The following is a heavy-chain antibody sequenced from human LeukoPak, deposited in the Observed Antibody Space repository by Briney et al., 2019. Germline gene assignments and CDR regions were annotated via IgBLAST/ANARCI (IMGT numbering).Heavy chain of an antibody. Sequence: SETLSLTCTVSGGSISRYYWSWIRQPAGKGVEWIGRIYTSGSSNYNPSLKSRVTMSVDTSRNQFSLKLTSVTAADTAVYYCARETLPPRYFDYWGQGSLVTVSS. D-gene: IGHD3-16*01. J-gene: IGHJ4*02. V-gene: IGHV4-4*07. CDR3: ARETLPPRYFDY. CDR2: IYTSGSS. CDR1: GGSISRYY.